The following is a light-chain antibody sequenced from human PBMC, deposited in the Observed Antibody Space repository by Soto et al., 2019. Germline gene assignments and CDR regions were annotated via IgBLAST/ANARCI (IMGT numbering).Light chain of an antibody. V-gene: IGKV1-5*01. CDR3: QQYYSYPQT. CDR1: QSISSW. Sequence: DIQMTQSPSTLSASVGERDKITCLSSQSISSWLAWYQQKPGKAPKLLIYDVSSLESGVPSRFSGSGSGTDFTLTISCLQSEDFATYYCQQYYSYPQTFGQGTKVDIK. CDR2: DVS. J-gene: IGKJ1*01.